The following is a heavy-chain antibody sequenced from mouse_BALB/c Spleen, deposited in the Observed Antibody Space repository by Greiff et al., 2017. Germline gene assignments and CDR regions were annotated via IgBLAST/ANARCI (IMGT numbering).Heavy chain of an antibody. CDR2: INPSNGRT. J-gene: IGHJ4*01. CDR1: GYTFTSYW. D-gene: IGHD5-1*01. Sequence: QVQLQQSGAELVKPGASVKLSCKASGYTFTSYWMHWVKQRPGQGLEWIGEINPSNGRTNYNEKFKSKATLTVDKSSSTAYMQLSSLTSEDSAVYYCARVPYAMDYWGQGTSVTVSS. V-gene: IGHV1S81*02. CDR3: ARVPYAMDY.